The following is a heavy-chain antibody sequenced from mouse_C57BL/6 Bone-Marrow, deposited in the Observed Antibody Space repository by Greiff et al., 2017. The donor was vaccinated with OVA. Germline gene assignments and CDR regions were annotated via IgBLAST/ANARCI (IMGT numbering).Heavy chain of an antibody. Sequence: QVQLQQSGAELVKPGASVKISCKASGYAFSSYWMNWVKQRPGKGLEWIGQIYPGDGDTNYNGKFKGKATLTADKSSSTAYMQLSSLTSEDSAVYFCARLGDWAITTVRYFDYWGQGTTLTVSS. CDR2: IYPGDGDT. V-gene: IGHV1-80*01. J-gene: IGHJ2*01. D-gene: IGHD1-1*01. CDR3: ARLGDWAITTVRYFDY. CDR1: GYAFSSYW.